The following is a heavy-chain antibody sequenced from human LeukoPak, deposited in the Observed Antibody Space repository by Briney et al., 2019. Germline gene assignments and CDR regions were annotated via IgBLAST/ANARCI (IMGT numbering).Heavy chain of an antibody. D-gene: IGHD2-2*01. CDR3: ARSYCSSTSCYAAPFDY. CDR1: GFTFSSYS. Sequence: PGGSLRLSCAASGFTFSSYSMNWVSQAPGKGLEWVSSISSSSSYIYYADSVKGRFTISRDNAKNSLYLQMNSLRAEDTAVYYCARSYCSSTSCYAAPFDYRGQGTLVTVSS. V-gene: IGHV3-21*01. J-gene: IGHJ4*02. CDR2: ISSSSSYI.